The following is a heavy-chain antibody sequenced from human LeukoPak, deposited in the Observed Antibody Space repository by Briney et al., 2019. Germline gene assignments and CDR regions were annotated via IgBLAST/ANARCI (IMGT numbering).Heavy chain of an antibody. CDR1: GGSISSYY. D-gene: IGHD3-9*01. Sequence: SETLSLTCTVSGGSISSYYWSWIRQPAGKGLEWLGRIYTSGSTNYNPSLKSRVTMSVDTSKNQFSLKLSSVTAADTAVYYCARVYYDILTGYFEDYWGQGTLVTVSS. CDR2: IYTSGST. CDR3: ARVYYDILTGYFEDY. V-gene: IGHV4-4*07. J-gene: IGHJ4*02.